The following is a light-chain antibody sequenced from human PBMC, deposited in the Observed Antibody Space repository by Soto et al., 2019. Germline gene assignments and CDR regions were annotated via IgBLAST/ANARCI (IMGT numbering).Light chain of an antibody. CDR2: TAS. Sequence: DIQMTQSPSSVSASIGDRVTITFRASQGIGRYLVWYQQKPGTAPKLLIYTASTLQSGVPLRFSGSGSGTDFTLTITSLQPEDFATYYCQQAYSFPITFGQGTRLEIK. CDR1: QGIGRY. CDR3: QQAYSFPIT. J-gene: IGKJ5*01. V-gene: IGKV1D-12*01.